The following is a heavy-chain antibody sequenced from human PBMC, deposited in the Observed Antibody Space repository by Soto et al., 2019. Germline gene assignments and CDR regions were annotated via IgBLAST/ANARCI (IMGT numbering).Heavy chain of an antibody. CDR1: GFDVSSNY. V-gene: IGHV3-53*01. J-gene: IGHJ5*02. D-gene: IGHD3-10*01. CDR2: SYSGGNT. Sequence: EVQLLESGGGLIQPGGSLRLSCAASGFDVSSNYMTWVRQAPGKGLEWVSASYSGGNTYYADSVKGRFTSSRDNFQNTLYLQMNSLTVEDTAVYYCTRGYGAGSYFSDHWGQGTLVTVSS. CDR3: TRGYGAGSYFSDH.